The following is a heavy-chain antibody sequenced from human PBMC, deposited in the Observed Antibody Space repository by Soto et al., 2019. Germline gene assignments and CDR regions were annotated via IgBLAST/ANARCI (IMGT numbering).Heavy chain of an antibody. D-gene: IGHD2-15*01. CDR1: GFSLRTSGVG. CDR3: VHRLSTYCLHY. Sequence: QITLKESGPTLVKPTQTLTLTCTFSGFSLRTSGVGVGWIRQPPGQALEWLALNLWDDEKRYSPLLKSRLTITKDAPKHQVVLTMTNMDPVDTATYYCVHRLSTYCLHYWGQGILVTVSS. J-gene: IGHJ4*02. V-gene: IGHV2-5*02. CDR2: NLWDDEK.